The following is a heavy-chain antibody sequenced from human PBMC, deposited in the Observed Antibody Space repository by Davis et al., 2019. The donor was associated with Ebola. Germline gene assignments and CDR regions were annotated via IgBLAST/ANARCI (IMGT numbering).Heavy chain of an antibody. CDR1: GYTFTSYG. CDR2: IIPIFGTA. D-gene: IGHD2-2*01. Sequence: SVKVSCKASGYTFTSYGISWVRQATGQGLEWMGGIIPIFGTANYAQKFQGRVTITADKSTSTAYMELSSLRSENTAVYYCASSERSIVVPAAMLLYYYGMDVWGQGTTVTVSS. J-gene: IGHJ6*02. V-gene: IGHV1-69*06. CDR3: ASSERSIVVPAAMLLYYYGMDV.